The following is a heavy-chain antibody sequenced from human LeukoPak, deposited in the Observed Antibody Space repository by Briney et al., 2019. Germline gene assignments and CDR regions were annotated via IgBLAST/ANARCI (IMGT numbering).Heavy chain of an antibody. CDR3: SRDGGEGGNSAFDI. Sequence: GGSLRLSCAASGFTFSSYGMHWVRQAPGKGLEWVGRIRRGANSYTTEYAASVKGRFTISRDDSKNSLYLHMNSLKTEDTAVYHCSRDGGEGGNSAFDIWGQGTMVTVSS. D-gene: IGHD3-16*01. CDR1: GFTFSSYG. J-gene: IGHJ3*02. V-gene: IGHV3-72*01. CDR2: IRRGANSYTT.